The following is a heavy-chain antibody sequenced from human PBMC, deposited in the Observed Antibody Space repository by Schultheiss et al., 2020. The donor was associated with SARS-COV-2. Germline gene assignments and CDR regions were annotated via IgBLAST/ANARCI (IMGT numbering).Heavy chain of an antibody. Sequence: GGSLRLSCAASGFTFSSYAMSWVRQAPGKGLEWVASISGSSIYIYYADSVKGRFTISRDNSKGTMSLQMGNLKAEDTAIYYCTKHRENFGDSLIDYWGQGTLVTVSS. D-gene: IGHD4-17*01. CDR2: ISGSSIYI. CDR3: TKHRENFGDSLIDY. CDR1: GFTFSSYA. V-gene: IGHV3-23*01. J-gene: IGHJ4*02.